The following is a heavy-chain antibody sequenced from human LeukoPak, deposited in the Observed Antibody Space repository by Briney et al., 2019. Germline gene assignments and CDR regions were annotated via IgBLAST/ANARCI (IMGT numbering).Heavy chain of an antibody. CDR1: GFTFSSYW. CDR3: ARGAIIAVAGNFDY. V-gene: IGHV3-7*01. D-gene: IGHD6-19*01. J-gene: IGHJ4*02. Sequence: GGSLRLSCAASGFTFSSYWMSWVCQAPGKGLEWVANIKQDGSEKYYVDSVKGRFTISRDNAKNSLYLQMNSLRAEDTAVYYCARGAIIAVAGNFDYWGQGTLVTVSS. CDR2: IKQDGSEK.